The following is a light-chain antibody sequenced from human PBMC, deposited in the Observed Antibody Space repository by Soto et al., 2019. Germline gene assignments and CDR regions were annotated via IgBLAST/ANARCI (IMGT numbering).Light chain of an antibody. Sequence: QSALTQPPSASGSPGQSITISCTGTSSDVGGFHYVSWYQQHPGQAPKLMIYDVNKRPSGVPDRFSGSKSGNSASLTVSGLQTGDEADYYCSSYAANNNVLFGGGTKVTVL. J-gene: IGLJ2*01. CDR1: SSDVGGFHY. CDR3: SSYAANNNVL. V-gene: IGLV2-8*01. CDR2: DVN.